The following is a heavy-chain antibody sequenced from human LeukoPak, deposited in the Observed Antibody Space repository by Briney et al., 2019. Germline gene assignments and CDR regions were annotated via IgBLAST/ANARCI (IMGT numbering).Heavy chain of an antibody. Sequence: GGSQRLSCAASGFTFSSYWMSWVRQAPGKGLEWVANIKQDGSEKYYVDSVKGRFTVSRDNAKNSLYLQMNSLRAEDTAVYYCARRDSSGYPLFDYWGQGTLVTVSS. CDR2: IKQDGSEK. J-gene: IGHJ4*02. V-gene: IGHV3-7*05. CDR1: GFTFSSYW. CDR3: ARRDSSGYPLFDY. D-gene: IGHD3-22*01.